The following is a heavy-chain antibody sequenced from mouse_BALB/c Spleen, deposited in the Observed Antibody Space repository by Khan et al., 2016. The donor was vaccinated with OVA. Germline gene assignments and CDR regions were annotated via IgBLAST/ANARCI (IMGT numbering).Heavy chain of an antibody. J-gene: IGHJ4*01. CDR2: IWGDGST. CDR3: AKWGNSYYATDY. CDR1: GFSLTSYG. V-gene: IGHV2-3*01. D-gene: IGHD2-1*01. Sequence: VELVESGPGLVAPSQSLSITCTVSGFSLTSYGVNWVRQPPGKGLEWLGVIWGDGSTNYHSALRSRLSTSKDNSKNQVFLKLNSLQTDDTATYYCAKWGNSYYATDYWGQGTSVTVSS.